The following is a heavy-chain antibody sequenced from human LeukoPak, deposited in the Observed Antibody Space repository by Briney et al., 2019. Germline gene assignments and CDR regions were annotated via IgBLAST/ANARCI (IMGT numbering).Heavy chain of an antibody. Sequence: SETLSLTCTVSGGSISSYYWSWIRQPPGKGLEWIGYIYYSGSTNYNPSLKSRVTISVDTSKNQFSLKLSSVTAADTAVYYCARGVAAAGVGYYYYYMDVWGKGTTVTVSS. CDR2: IYYSGST. J-gene: IGHJ6*03. CDR1: GGSISSYY. V-gene: IGHV4-59*01. D-gene: IGHD6-13*01. CDR3: ARGVAAAGVGYYYYYMDV.